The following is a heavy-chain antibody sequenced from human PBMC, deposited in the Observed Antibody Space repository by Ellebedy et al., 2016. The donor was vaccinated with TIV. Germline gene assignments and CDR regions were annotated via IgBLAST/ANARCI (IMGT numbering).Heavy chain of an antibody. J-gene: IGHJ4*02. D-gene: IGHD1-26*01. CDR3: ANDYVGPIDY. V-gene: IGHV3-23*01. CDR1: GFSFSNYW. CDR2: ISGSGGST. Sequence: GESLKISXAASGFSFSNYWMSWVRQAPGKGLEWVSAISGSGGSTYYADSVKGRFTISRDNSKNTLYLQMNSLRAEDTAVYYCANDYVGPIDYWGQGTLVTVSS.